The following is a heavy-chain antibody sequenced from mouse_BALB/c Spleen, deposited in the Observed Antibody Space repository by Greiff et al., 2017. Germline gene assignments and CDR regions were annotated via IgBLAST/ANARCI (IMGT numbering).Heavy chain of an antibody. D-gene: IGHD2-4*01. CDR3: ARAPFYYDYDGFAY. V-gene: IGHV5-9-4*01. J-gene: IGHJ3*01. CDR1: GFTFSSYA. CDR2: ISSGGSYT. Sequence: EVKLMESGGGLVKPGGSLKLSCAASGFTFSSYAMSWVRQSPEKRLEWVAEISSGGSYTYYPDTVTGRFTISRDNAKNTLYLEMSSLRSEDTAMYYCARAPFYYDYDGFAYWGQGTLVTVSA.